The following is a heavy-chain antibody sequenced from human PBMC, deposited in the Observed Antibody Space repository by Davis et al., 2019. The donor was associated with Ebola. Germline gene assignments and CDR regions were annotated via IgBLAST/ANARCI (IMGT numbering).Heavy chain of an antibody. V-gene: IGHV3-33*05. J-gene: IGHJ6*04. D-gene: IGHD3-3*01. CDR1: GFTFSSYG. CDR2: ISYDGSNK. Sequence: GKSLKISCAASGFTFSSYGMPWVRQAPGKGLEWVAVISYDGSNKYYADSVKGRFTISRDNSKNTLYLQMNSLRAEDTAVYYCARSGLSFGVVKYHYGMDVWGKGTTVTVSS. CDR3: ARSGLSFGVVKYHYGMDV.